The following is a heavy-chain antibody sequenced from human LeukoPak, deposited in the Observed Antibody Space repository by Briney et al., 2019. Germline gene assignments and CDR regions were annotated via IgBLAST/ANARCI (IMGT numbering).Heavy chain of an antibody. CDR2: IKQDGSEA. V-gene: IGHV3-7*01. J-gene: IGHJ4*01. CDR3: VREGFYFFDF. Sequence: GGSLRLSCAASGFTFTNNFMSWVRQVPGKGLEWVANIKQDGSEATYADSVRGRFTIFRDNAKDSVYLQMNSLRAEDSATYYCVREGFYFFDFWGQGTLVTVSS. CDR1: GFTFTNNF.